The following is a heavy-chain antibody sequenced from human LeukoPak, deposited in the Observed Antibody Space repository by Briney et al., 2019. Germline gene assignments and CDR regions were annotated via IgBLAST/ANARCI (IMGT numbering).Heavy chain of an antibody. CDR3: AKGSKEVLFTRDHYMDV. CDR2: ILYDGSNK. D-gene: IGHD3-3*01. V-gene: IGHV3-30*02. CDR1: GFTFSSLA. J-gene: IGHJ6*03. Sequence: GGSLTLSCAASGFTFSSLAMHWVRQAPGKGLGWVTFILYDGSNKYYADSVKGRFTISRDNSKSTLYLQMNSLRAEDTAVYYCAKGSKEVLFTRDHYMDVWGKGTTVT.